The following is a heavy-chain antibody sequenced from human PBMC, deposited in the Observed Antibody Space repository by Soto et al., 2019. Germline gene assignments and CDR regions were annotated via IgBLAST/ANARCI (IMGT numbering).Heavy chain of an antibody. CDR3: VRVGGSITIFGVVIPNWFDP. D-gene: IGHD3-3*01. CDR1: GFTFSDYY. Sequence: GGSLRLSCAASGFTFSDYYMSWIRQAPGKGLEWVSYISSTGTTKEYADSVKGRFTVSRDNAKSSLYLQMNSLRGDDTAVYYCVRVGGSITIFGVVIPNWFDPWGQGTVVTVSS. CDR2: ISSTGTTK. J-gene: IGHJ5*02. V-gene: IGHV3-11*01.